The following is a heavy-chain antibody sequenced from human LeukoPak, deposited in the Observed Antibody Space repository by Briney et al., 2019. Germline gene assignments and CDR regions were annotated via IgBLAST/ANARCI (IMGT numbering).Heavy chain of an antibody. Sequence: SGTLCLSCTVSGVSIRTGAFSWGGVPQPPGKGVEWGVGVSHRGNPYYNPSLHSRVTIPVDPSKNQFYLKLSSVHAADTAVYYCARLGGRCVGSSCYSVGYFDFWGQGTLVSVFS. CDR3: ARLGGRCVGSSCYSVGYFDF. V-gene: IGHV4-39*01. CDR1: GVSIRTGAFS. CDR2: VSHRGNP. D-gene: IGHD2-15*01. J-gene: IGHJ4*02.